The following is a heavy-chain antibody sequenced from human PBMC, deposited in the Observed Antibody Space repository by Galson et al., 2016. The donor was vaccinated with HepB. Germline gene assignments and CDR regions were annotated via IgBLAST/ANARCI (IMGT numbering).Heavy chain of an antibody. J-gene: IGHJ5*02. Sequence: SLRLSCAASGFIFSNYAMSWVRQAPGKGLEWVSSIGSSDGSTYYADSGRGRFTIPRDNSRNTRYLQMNSLTADDTALYYCAKERGTYARYNWFDAWGQGTLVTVSS. CDR2: IGSSDGST. CDR3: AKERGTYARYNWFDA. D-gene: IGHD3-16*01. V-gene: IGHV3-23*01. CDR1: GFIFSNYA.